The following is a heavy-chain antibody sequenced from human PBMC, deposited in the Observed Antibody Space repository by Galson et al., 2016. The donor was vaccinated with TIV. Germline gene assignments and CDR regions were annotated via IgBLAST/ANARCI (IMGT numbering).Heavy chain of an antibody. Sequence: SLRLSCAASGFTFRNYAMSWVRQAPGKGLEWVSVISGDGSSTYYADSVKGRFTISRDNSKNTLYLQINSLRDEDTAVYFCAKTGDGYSSSWFPIYFDYWSQGTLVTVSS. CDR3: AKTGDGYSSSWFPIYFDY. V-gene: IGHV3-23*01. J-gene: IGHJ4*02. CDR1: GFTFRNYA. D-gene: IGHD6-13*01. CDR2: ISGDGSST.